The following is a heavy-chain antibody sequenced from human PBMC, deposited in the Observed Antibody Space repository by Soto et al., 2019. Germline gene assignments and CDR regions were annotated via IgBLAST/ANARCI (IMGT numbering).Heavy chain of an antibody. V-gene: IGHV4-34*01. CDR2: INHSGST. CDR1: GGSFSGYY. CDR3: GRGRGYSNYVPVKRVQYDY. Sequence: SETLSLTCAVYGGSFSGYYWSWIRQPPGKGLEWIGEINHSGSTNYNPSLKSRVTISVDTSKNQFSLKLSSVTAADTAVYYCGRGRGYSNYVPVKRVQYDYWGQGTLVTVSS. D-gene: IGHD4-4*01. J-gene: IGHJ4*02.